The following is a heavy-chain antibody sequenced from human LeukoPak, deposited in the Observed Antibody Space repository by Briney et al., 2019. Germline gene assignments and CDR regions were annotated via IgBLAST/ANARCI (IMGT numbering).Heavy chain of an antibody. Sequence: KPSGTLSLTCAVSGGSISSKNWWIWVRQPPEKGLEWIGEIYHTGSTNYNPSLKSRVTMSVDKSKNQFSLKLSSVTAADTAIYYCARDTGGRGRLDAFDIWGQGTMVTVSS. CDR2: IYHTGST. D-gene: IGHD3-10*01. CDR1: GGSISSKNW. CDR3: ARDTGGRGRLDAFDI. V-gene: IGHV4-4*02. J-gene: IGHJ3*02.